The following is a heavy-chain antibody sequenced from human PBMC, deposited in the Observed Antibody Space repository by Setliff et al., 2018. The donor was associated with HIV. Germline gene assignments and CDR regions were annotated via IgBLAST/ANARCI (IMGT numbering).Heavy chain of an antibody. D-gene: IGHD2-15*01. CDR2: MNRDGREK. CDR1: GFTFSSSW. V-gene: IGHV3-7*02. CDR3: ATRVVVAATLVEYDY. Sequence: GGSLRLSCAASGFTFSSSWMTWVRQAPGRGLEYVAGMNRDGREKLYADSVKGRFSISRDNAKNSLYLQMNSLRAEDTAVYYCATRVVVAATLVEYDYWGQGTLVTVSS. J-gene: IGHJ4*02.